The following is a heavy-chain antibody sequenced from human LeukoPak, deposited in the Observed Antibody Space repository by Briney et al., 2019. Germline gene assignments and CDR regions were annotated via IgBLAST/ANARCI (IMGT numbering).Heavy chain of an antibody. CDR3: AKDQALHDAFDI. J-gene: IGHJ3*02. V-gene: IGHV3-48*01. CDR1: GFTFNTYT. Sequence: GGSLRLSCAASGFTFNTYTMYWVRQAPGKGLEWVSYISGSSGIIDYADSVRGRFTISRDNSKNTLYLQMNSLRAEDTAVYYCAKDQALHDAFDIWGQGTMVTVSS. CDR2: ISGSSGII.